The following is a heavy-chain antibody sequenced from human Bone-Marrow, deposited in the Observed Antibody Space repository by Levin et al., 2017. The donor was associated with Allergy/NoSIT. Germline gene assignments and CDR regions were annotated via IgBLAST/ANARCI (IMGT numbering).Heavy chain of an antibody. V-gene: IGHV3-30-3*01. CDR3: VKDLRPSTIGWPGIFGT. J-gene: IGHJ5*02. CDR2: ISYDGGNK. CDR1: EFTFNNYS. D-gene: IGHD6-19*01. Sequence: GESLKISCAASEFTFNNYSMHWVRQAPGKGLDWVAVISYDGGNKYYGDSVKGRFNISRDNSNNTLYLQMNSLRVEDTAVYYCVKDLRPSTIGWPGIFGTWGRGALVTVSS.